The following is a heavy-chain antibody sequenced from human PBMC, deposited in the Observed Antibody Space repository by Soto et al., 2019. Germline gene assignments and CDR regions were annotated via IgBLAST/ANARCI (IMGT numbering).Heavy chain of an antibody. D-gene: IGHD1-1*01. CDR1: GYTFTSYG. J-gene: IGHJ6*02. CDR2: ISAYNDNT. Sequence: ASVKVSCKASGYTFTSYGISWVRQAPGQGLEWMGWISAYNDNTNYAQKLQGRVTMTTDTSTSTAYMELRSLRSDDTAVYYCARDWRWNDEDYYYGMDVWGQGTTVTVSS. V-gene: IGHV1-18*01. CDR3: ARDWRWNDEDYYYGMDV.